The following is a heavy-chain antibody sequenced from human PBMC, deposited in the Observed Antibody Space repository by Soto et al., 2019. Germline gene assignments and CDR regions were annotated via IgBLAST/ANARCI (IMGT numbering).Heavy chain of an antibody. CDR1: GLTFGSYW. CDR2: INPGGRQK. CDR3: AKYGSGNYGAYALDI. Sequence: GGSLRLSCAASGLTFGSYWMSWVRQAPGKGLEWVANINPGGRQKNYVDSVKGRFSISRDDAEKSHHLQMNSLRVEDTAVYYCAKYGSGNYGAYALDIWGQGTMVTVSS. J-gene: IGHJ3*02. V-gene: IGHV3-7*01. D-gene: IGHD3-10*01.